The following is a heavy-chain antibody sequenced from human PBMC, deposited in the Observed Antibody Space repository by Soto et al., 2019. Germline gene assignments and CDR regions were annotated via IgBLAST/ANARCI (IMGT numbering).Heavy chain of an antibody. CDR2: IYYSGST. Sequence: SETLSLTCTVSGGFVSSGSYYWSWIRQPPGKGLEWIGYIYYSGSTNYNPSLKSRVTISVDPSKNQFSLKLSSVTAADTAVYYCASGIAAAGTRDDFDYWGQGTLVTVSS. CDR1: GGFVSSGSYY. V-gene: IGHV4-61*01. D-gene: IGHD6-13*01. CDR3: ASGIAAAGTRDDFDY. J-gene: IGHJ4*02.